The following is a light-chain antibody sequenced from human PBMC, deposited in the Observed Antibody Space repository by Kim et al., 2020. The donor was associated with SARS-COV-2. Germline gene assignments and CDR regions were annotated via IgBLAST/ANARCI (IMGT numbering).Light chain of an antibody. J-gene: IGLJ3*02. V-gene: IGLV6-57*04. CDR1: SGTIASNY. CDR2: EDD. Sequence: FMLTQPHSVSGFPGQTITISCTRSSGTIASNYVQWYQQRPGSAPTTVIYEDDRRPSGVPDRFSGSIDSSSNSASLTISALRTEDEADYYCQCRDYNCRWGFGGGTQLTVL. CDR3: QCRDYNCRWG.